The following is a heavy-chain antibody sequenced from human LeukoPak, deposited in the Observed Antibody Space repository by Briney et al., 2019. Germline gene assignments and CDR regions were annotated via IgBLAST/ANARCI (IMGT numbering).Heavy chain of an antibody. D-gene: IGHD6-6*01. CDR2: INHSGSA. J-gene: IGHJ4*02. CDR3: AREPSSSELSEGYYFDY. CDR1: GGSFSRYY. Sequence: SETLSLTCAVYGGSFSRYYWTWIRQPPGKGLEWIGEINHSGSANYNPSLKSRVTISVDTSKNQFSLKLSSVTAADTAVYYCAREPSSSELSEGYYFDYWGQGTLVTVSS. V-gene: IGHV4-34*01.